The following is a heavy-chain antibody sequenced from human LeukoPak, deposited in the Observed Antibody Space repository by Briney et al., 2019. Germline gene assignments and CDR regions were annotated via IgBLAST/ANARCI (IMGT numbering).Heavy chain of an antibody. D-gene: IGHD2-2*01. J-gene: IGHJ5*02. CDR2: INPNSGGT. Sequence: ASVKVSCKASGYTFTSYYMHWVRQAPGQGLEWMGWINPNSGGTNYAQKFQGRVTMTRDTSISTAYMELSRLRSDDTAVYYCAGVVPAVNWFDPWGQGTLVTVSS. V-gene: IGHV1-2*02. CDR1: GYTFTSYY. CDR3: AGVVPAVNWFDP.